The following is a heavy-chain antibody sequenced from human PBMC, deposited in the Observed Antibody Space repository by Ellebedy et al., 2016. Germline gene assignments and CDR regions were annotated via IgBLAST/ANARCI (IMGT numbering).Heavy chain of an antibody. V-gene: IGHV3-23*01. CDR1: GFTFSSYA. J-gene: IGHJ4*02. Sequence: GESLKISCAASGFTFSSYAMSWVRQAPGKGLEWVSAISGSGGSTYYADSVKGRFTISRDNSKNTLYLQMNSLRAEDTAVYYCARSSSVPYFDYWGQGTLVTVSS. D-gene: IGHD6-6*01. CDR2: ISGSGGST. CDR3: ARSSSVPYFDY.